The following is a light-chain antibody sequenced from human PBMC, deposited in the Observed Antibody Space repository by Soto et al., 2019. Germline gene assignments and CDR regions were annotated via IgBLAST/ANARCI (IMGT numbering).Light chain of an antibody. CDR1: QSVGRNF. CDR3: HQYAASPLT. CDR2: DAS. J-gene: IGKJ4*01. Sequence: DIVLTQSPGTLSLTTGERATLSCRASQSVGRNFLAWFQQKPGQAPRLLIYDASSRATGIPDRFSGSGSGTDFTLTISRLEPEDFAVFYCHQYAASPLTFGGGTKVEIK. V-gene: IGKV3-20*01.